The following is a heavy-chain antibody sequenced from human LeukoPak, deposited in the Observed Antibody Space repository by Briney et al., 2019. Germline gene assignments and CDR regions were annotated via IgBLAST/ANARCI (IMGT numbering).Heavy chain of an antibody. J-gene: IGHJ4*02. D-gene: IGHD6-13*01. Sequence: GRSLRLSCAASGFTLSSYGMHWVRQAPGKGLEWVAVISYDGSNKYYADSVKGRFTISRDNSKNTLYLQMNSLRAEDTAVYYCAKDPHSAAGTSFDYWGQGTLVTVSS. CDR1: GFTLSSYG. V-gene: IGHV3-30*18. CDR2: ISYDGSNK. CDR3: AKDPHSAAGTSFDY.